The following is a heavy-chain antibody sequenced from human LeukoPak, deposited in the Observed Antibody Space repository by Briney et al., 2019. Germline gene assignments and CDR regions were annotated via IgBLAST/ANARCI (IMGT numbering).Heavy chain of an antibody. J-gene: IGHJ4*02. CDR2: ITGSGDNT. CDR3: ARENDYFDY. Sequence: GGSLRLSCAASGFTFTSQGMAWVRQAPAKGLEWVSAITGSGDNTYYADSVKGRFTISRDNSKNTLYLQMSSLRAEDTAVYYCARENDYFDYWGQGTLVTVSS. CDR1: GFTFTSQG. V-gene: IGHV3-23*01.